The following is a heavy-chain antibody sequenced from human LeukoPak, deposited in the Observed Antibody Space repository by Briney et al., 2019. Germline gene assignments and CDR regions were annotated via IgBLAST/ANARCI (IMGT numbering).Heavy chain of an antibody. V-gene: IGHV3-30*14. J-gene: IGHJ4*02. CDR2: ISYDGSNE. CDR3: ARVPRLLWFGESQN. CDR1: GFTFSSYV. D-gene: IGHD3-10*01. Sequence: GGSLRLSCAASGFTFSSYVMHWVRQAPGKGLEWVAIISYDGSNEYYADSVKGRFTISRDNSKNTLYLQMNSLRAEDTAVYYCARVPRLLWFGESQNWGQGTLVTVSS.